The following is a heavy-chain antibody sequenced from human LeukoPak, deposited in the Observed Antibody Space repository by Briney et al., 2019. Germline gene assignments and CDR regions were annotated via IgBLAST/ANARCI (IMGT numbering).Heavy chain of an antibody. J-gene: IGHJ4*02. Sequence: ASVKVFCKASGYTFTGYYMHWVRQAPGQGLEWMGWINPNSGGTNYAQKFQGRVTMTRDASISTAYMELSWLRSDDTALYYCATDYAGNSVPDYWGQGTLVTVSS. D-gene: IGHD4-23*01. CDR1: GYTFTGYY. V-gene: IGHV1-2*02. CDR3: ATDYAGNSVPDY. CDR2: INPNSGGT.